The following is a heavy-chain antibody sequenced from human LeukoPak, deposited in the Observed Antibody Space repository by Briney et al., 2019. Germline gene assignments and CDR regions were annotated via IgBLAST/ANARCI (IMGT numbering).Heavy chain of an antibody. CDR1: GFTVSSNY. V-gene: IGHV3-53*01. CDR3: ARGGGDYAGGWFDP. CDR2: IYSGGST. D-gene: IGHD4-17*01. Sequence: GGSLRLSCAASGFTVSSNYMSWVRQAPGKGLEWVSVIYSGGSTYYADSVKGRFTISRDNSKNTLYLQMNSLRAEDTAVYYCARGGGDYAGGWFDPWGQGALVSVSS. J-gene: IGHJ5*02.